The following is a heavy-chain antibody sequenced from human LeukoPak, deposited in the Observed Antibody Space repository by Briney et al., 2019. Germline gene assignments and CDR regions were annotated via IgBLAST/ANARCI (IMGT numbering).Heavy chain of an antibody. Sequence: PGGSLRLSCAASGFTFSGYSMSWVRQAPGKGLEWVSYISSSSSTIYYADSVKGRFTISRDNSKNTLYLQMNSLRAEDTAVYFCARVYGENYFDYWGQGTQVTVSS. CDR3: ARVYGENYFDY. D-gene: IGHD4-17*01. CDR2: ISSSSSTI. V-gene: IGHV3-48*01. J-gene: IGHJ4*02. CDR1: GFTFSGYS.